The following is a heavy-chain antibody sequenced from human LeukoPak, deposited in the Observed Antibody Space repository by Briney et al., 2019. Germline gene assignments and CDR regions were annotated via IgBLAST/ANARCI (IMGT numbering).Heavy chain of an antibody. CDR1: GFTFSSYS. CDR2: ISSSSSYI. CDR3: AKDRYGDQNWFDP. D-gene: IGHD4-17*01. J-gene: IGHJ5*02. V-gene: IGHV3-21*01. Sequence: GGSLRLSCAASGFTFSSYSMNWVRQAPGKELEWVSSISSSSSYIYYADSVKGRFTISRDNSKNTLYLQMNSLRAEDTAVYYCAKDRYGDQNWFDPWGQGTLVTVSS.